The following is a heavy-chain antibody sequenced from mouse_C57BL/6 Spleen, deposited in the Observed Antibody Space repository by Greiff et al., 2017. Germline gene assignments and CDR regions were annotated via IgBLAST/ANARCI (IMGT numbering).Heavy chain of an antibody. V-gene: IGHV1-81*01. J-gene: IGHJ4*01. Sequence: VQLQQSGAELARPGASVKLSCKASGYTFTSYGISWVKQRTGQGLEWIGEIYPRSGNTYYNETFKGKATLTADKSSSTAYMELRSLTSEDSAVYFCARSPYGSSYGYAMDYWGQGTSVTVSS. CDR1: GYTFTSYG. D-gene: IGHD1-1*01. CDR3: ARSPYGSSYGYAMDY. CDR2: IYPRSGNT.